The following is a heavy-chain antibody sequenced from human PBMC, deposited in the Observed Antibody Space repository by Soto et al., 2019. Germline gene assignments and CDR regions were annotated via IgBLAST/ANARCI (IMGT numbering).Heavy chain of an antibody. J-gene: IGHJ4*02. V-gene: IGHV3-30*18. D-gene: IGHD2-15*01. Sequence: QVQLVESGGGVVQPGRSLSLSCAASGFTFSSYGMHCVRQAPGKGLEWVASISYDGSNKYYADYVKGRFTISRDNSKNTLYMQLNSLRGEDTAVYYCAKGVPGYYYFDYGGQGTLVTVSS. CDR3: AKGVPGYYYFDY. CDR2: ISYDGSNK. CDR1: GFTFSSYG.